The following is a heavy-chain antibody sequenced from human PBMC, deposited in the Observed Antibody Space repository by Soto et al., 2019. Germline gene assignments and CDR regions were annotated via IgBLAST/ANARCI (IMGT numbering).Heavy chain of an antibody. CDR1: GFTFSSYG. V-gene: IGHV3-30*18. D-gene: IGHD3-10*01. CDR3: AKDRSMVRGVSSKTYNWFDP. J-gene: IGHJ5*02. CDR2: ISYDGSNK. Sequence: QVQLVESGGGVVQPGRSLRLSCAASGFTFSSYGMHWVRQAPGKGLEWVAVISYDGSNKYYADSVKGRFTISRDNSKNTLYLQMNSRRAEDTAVYYCAKDRSMVRGVSSKTYNWFDPWGQGTLVTVSS.